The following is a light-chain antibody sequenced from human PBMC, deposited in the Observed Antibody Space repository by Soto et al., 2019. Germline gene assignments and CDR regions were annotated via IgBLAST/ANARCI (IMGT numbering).Light chain of an antibody. V-gene: IGKV3-11*01. J-gene: IGKJ4*01. CDR3: QQRINWPLT. CDR1: QSVTSF. CDR2: DAS. Sequence: EIVLTQSPATLSLSPGERATLSCRASQSVTSFLAWYQQTPGQAPRLLIYDASNRATGIPARFSGRGSGTDFTLTISSLEPEDCAVYYCQQRINWPLTFGGGTKVEIK.